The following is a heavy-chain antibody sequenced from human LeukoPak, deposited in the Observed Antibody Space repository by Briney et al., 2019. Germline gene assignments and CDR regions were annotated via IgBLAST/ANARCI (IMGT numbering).Heavy chain of an antibody. V-gene: IGHV3-21*03. J-gene: IGHJ3*02. Sequence: PGGSLRLSCAASGFTFSNYWVHWVRQAPGKGLEWVSSISSSSTYISYARSVKGRFTISRDNAENSLFLQMNSLTDEDTAVYYCARDEATWNDHNFVFRIWGQGTMVTVSS. CDR1: GFTFSNYW. CDR3: ARDEATWNDHNFVFRI. D-gene: IGHD1-1*01. CDR2: ISSSSTYI.